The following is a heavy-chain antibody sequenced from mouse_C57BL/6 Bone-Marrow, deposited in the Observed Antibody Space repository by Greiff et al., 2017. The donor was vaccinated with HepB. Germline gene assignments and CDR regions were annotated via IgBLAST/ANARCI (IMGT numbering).Heavy chain of an antibody. Sequence: VHVKQSGPELVKPGASVKISCKASGYSFTDYNMNWVKQSNGKSLEWIGVINPNYGTTSYNQKFKGKATLTVDQSSSTAYMQLNSLTSEDSAVYYCAETGLRRVFAYWGQGTLVTVSA. J-gene: IGHJ3*01. D-gene: IGHD2-4*01. CDR2: INPNYGTT. V-gene: IGHV1-39*01. CDR3: AETGLRRVFAY. CDR1: GYSFTDYN.